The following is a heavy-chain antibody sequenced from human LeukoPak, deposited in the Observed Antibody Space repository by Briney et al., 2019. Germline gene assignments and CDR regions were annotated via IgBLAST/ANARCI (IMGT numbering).Heavy chain of an antibody. D-gene: IGHD1-20*01. J-gene: IGHJ4*02. CDR2: INPSGGST. Sequence: ASVKVSCKASGYTFTSYYMHWVRQAPGQGLEWMGIINPSGGSTSYAQKFQGRVTMTRDTSTSTVYMGLSSLRSEDTAVYYCAIGDNITTGPYGWVDYWGQGTLVTVSS. V-gene: IGHV1-46*01. CDR3: AIGDNITTGPYGWVDY. CDR1: GYTFTSYY.